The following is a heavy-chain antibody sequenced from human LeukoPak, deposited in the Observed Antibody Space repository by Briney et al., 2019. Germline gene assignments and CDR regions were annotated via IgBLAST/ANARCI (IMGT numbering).Heavy chain of an antibody. D-gene: IGHD2-2*01. CDR2: IYYSGST. CDR1: GGSVSSGSYY. V-gene: IGHV4-61*01. CDR3: ARGLGPPSVVVPAAMVY. J-gene: IGHJ4*02. Sequence: SETLSLTCTVSGGSVSSGSYYWSWIRQPPGKGLEWIGYIYYSGSTNYNPSLKSRVTISVDTSKNQFSLKLSSVTAADTAVYYCARGLGPPSVVVPAAMVYWGQGTLVTVSS.